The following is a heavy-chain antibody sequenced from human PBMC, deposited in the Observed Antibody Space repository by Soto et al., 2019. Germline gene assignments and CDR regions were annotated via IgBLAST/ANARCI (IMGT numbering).Heavy chain of an antibody. CDR1: GFTFSSYS. J-gene: IGHJ4*02. D-gene: IGHD3-22*01. Sequence: GGSLRLSFAASGFTFSSYSMNWVRQAPGKGLEWVSSISSSGDYKYYADSLKGRFTISRDNAKNSLYLQMNTLRAEDTAVYYYAREEGYYSLDDRGQGSLVTVSS. CDR3: AREEGYYSLDD. CDR2: ISSSGDYK. V-gene: IGHV3-21*06.